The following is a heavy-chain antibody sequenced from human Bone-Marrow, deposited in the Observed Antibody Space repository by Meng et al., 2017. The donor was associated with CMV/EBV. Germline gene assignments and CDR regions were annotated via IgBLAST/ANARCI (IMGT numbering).Heavy chain of an antibody. J-gene: IGHJ6*02. D-gene: IGHD2-2*01. CDR2: IYYSGST. CDR3: ARDGRYCSSSSCYLRLKPYYYYLLDV. V-gene: IGHV4-61*01. CDR1: GGSVSSGSYY. Sequence: SETLSLTCTVSGGSVSSGSYYWSWIRQPPGKGLEWIGYIYYSGSTNYNPSLKSRVTISVDTSKNQFSLKLSSVTAADTAVYYCARDGRYCSSSSCYLRLKPYYYYLLDVWGQGTTVTVSS.